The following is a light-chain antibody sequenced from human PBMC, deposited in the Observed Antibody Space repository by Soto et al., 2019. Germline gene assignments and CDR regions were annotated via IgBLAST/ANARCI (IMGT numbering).Light chain of an antibody. V-gene: IGKV3-11*01. CDR3: QLRSDWPPYT. J-gene: IGKJ2*01. CDR1: QSVSNY. CDR2: DAS. Sequence: EIVLTQSPATLSLSPGERATLSCRASQSVSNYLAWYQQKPGQAPRLLIYDASNRATGIPARFSGSGSGTDFTLTISSPEPEDFAVYYCQLRSDWPPYTFGQGTKLEIK.